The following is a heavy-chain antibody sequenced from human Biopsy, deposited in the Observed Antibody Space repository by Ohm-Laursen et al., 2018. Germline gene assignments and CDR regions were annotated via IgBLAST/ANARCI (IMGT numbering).Heavy chain of an antibody. D-gene: IGHD2-15*01. Sequence: TLSLTCAVSGGSISSFYWTWIRQPPGKGPEWIGDISDSGSTNYKPSLKSRVTISADTSKNQFSLKLGSVTVADTAVFYCARRGSGGRSFDYWGQGSLVTVSS. J-gene: IGHJ4*02. V-gene: IGHV4-59*08. CDR3: ARRGSGGRSFDY. CDR2: ISDSGST. CDR1: GGSISSFY.